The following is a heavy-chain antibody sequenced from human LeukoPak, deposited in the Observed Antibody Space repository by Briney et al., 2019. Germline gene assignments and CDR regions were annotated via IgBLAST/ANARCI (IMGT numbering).Heavy chain of an antibody. CDR1: GFTFDYFA. D-gene: IGHD6-6*01. CDR2: ISFDGSNQ. CDR3: AKDPGQLGYYYYTLDV. J-gene: IGHJ6*02. V-gene: IGHV3-30*18. Sequence: GGSLRLSCAASGFTFDYFAIHWVRQAPGKGLEWVAFISFDGSNQYYADSVKGRFTISRDNSRNTLYLQMNGLTPDDTAMYYCAKDPGQLGYYYYTLDVWGQGTTVTVSS.